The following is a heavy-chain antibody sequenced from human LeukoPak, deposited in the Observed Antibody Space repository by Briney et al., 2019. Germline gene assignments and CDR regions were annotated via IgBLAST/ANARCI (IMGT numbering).Heavy chain of an antibody. CDR1: GGSFSGYY. CDR3: ARGRGGSYYRGYYFDY. D-gene: IGHD1-26*01. CDR2: INHSGST. Sequence: PSETLSLTCAVYGGSFSGYYWSWIRQPPGKGLEWIGEINHSGSTNYNPSLKSRVTISVDTSKNQFSLKLSSVTAADTAVYYCARGRGGSYYRGYYFDYWGQGTLVTVSS. V-gene: IGHV4-34*01. J-gene: IGHJ4*02.